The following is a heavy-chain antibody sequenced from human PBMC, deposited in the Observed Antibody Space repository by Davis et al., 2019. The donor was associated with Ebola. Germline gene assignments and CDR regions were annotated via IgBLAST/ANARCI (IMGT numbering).Heavy chain of an antibody. CDR3: TRDLKQPPPSYYYGMDV. J-gene: IGHJ6*02. Sequence: GESLKISCAASGFIFSNYWMSWVRQAPGKGLEWVGRIKSKTDGGTTDYAAPVKGRFTISRDDSKNTLYLQMNSLKTDDTAVYYCTRDLKQPPPSYYYGMDVWGQGTTVTVSS. V-gene: IGHV3-15*01. CDR2: IKSKTDGGTT. CDR1: GFIFSNYW. D-gene: IGHD6-13*01.